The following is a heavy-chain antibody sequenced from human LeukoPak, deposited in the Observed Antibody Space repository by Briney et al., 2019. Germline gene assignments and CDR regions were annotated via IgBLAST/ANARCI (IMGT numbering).Heavy chain of an antibody. CDR3: ARYDSSGYGNWFDP. J-gene: IGHJ5*02. V-gene: IGHV1-69*06. CDR1: GGTFSSYA. Sequence: SVKVSCKASGGTFSSYAISWVRQAPGQGLEWMGGIIPIFGTANYARKFQGRVTITADKSTSTAYMELSSLRSEDTAVYYCARYDSSGYGNWFDPWGQGTLVTVSS. CDR2: IIPIFGTA. D-gene: IGHD3-22*01.